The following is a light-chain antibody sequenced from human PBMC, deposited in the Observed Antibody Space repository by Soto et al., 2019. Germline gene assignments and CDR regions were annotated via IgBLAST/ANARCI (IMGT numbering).Light chain of an antibody. CDR2: AAS. CDR1: QGISSW. Sequence: DIQLTQSLSSVSASVGDRVTITCRASQGISSWLAWYQQKPGKAPKLLIFAASSSQSGVPSRFSGSRSGTDFALTISSLQPEDFATYYCQQSNSFPVTFGGGTKVEIK. J-gene: IGKJ4*01. V-gene: IGKV1D-12*01. CDR3: QQSNSFPVT.